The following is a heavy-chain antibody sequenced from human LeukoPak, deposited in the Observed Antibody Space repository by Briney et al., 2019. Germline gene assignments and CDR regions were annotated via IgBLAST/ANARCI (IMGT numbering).Heavy chain of an antibody. CDR1: GGSISSSSYY. D-gene: IGHD1-26*01. CDR3: ARVKASGSYLVFDY. V-gene: IGHV4-39*07. CDR2: IYYSGSI. Sequence: PSETLSLTCTVSGGSISSSSYYWGWIRQPPGKGLEWIGSIYYSGSIYYNPSLKSRVTISVDTSKNQFSLKLSSVTAADTAVYYCARVKASGSYLVFDYWGQGTLVTVSS. J-gene: IGHJ4*02.